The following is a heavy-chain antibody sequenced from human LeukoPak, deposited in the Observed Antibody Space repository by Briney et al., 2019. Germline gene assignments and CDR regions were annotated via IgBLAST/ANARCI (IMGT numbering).Heavy chain of an antibody. Sequence: GGSLRLSCAASGFTFSSYGMHWVRQAPGKGLEWVAVIWYDGSNKYYADSVKGRFTISRDNSKNTLYLQMNSLRAEDTAVYYCARKSEPYYYDSSGYYYGYWGQGTLVTVSS. CDR3: ARKSEPYYYDSSGYYYGY. CDR1: GFTFSSYG. V-gene: IGHV3-33*01. J-gene: IGHJ4*02. D-gene: IGHD3-22*01. CDR2: IWYDGSNK.